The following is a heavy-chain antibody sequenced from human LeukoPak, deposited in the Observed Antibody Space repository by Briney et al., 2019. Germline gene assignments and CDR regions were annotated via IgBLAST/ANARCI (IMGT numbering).Heavy chain of an antibody. V-gene: IGHV3-48*04. Sequence: GGSLRLSCAASGFTFSSYAMSWVRQAPGKGLEWVSYISGSSSSITYADSVKGRFTISRDNAKNSLYLQQNSLRAEDTAVYYCARDRVGATEFDYWGQGTLVTVSS. J-gene: IGHJ4*02. CDR1: GFTFSSYA. CDR3: ARDRVGATEFDY. CDR2: ISGSSSSI. D-gene: IGHD1-26*01.